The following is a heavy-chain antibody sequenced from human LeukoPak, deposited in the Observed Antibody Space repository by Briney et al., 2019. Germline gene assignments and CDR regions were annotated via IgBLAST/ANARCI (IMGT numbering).Heavy chain of an antibody. CDR1: GFTFSSYG. Sequence: PGGSLRLSCAASGFTFSSYGMHWVRQAPGKGLEWVAVISYDGSNKYYADSVKGRFTISRDNSKNTLYLQMNSLRAEDTAVYYCAKMSSSSKWYFDYWGQGTLVTVSS. D-gene: IGHD6-6*01. V-gene: IGHV3-30*18. CDR3: AKMSSSSKWYFDY. CDR2: ISYDGSNK. J-gene: IGHJ4*02.